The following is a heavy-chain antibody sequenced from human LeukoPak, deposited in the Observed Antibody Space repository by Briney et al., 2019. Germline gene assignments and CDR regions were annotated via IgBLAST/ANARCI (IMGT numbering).Heavy chain of an antibody. V-gene: IGHV3-48*03. CDR1: GFTFSSYE. J-gene: IGHJ4*02. D-gene: IGHD4-23*01. Sequence: PGGSLRLSCAASGFTFSSYEMNWVRQAPGKGLEWVSYISSSGSTIYYADSVKGRFTISRDNAKNSLYLQMNSLRAEGTAVYYCARGARKGDDYGGFFDYWGQGTLVTVSS. CDR3: ARGARKGDDYGGFFDY. CDR2: ISSSGSTI.